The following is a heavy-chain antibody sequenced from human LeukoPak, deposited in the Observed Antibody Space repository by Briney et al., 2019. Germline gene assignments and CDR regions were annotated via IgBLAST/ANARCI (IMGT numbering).Heavy chain of an antibody. CDR3: ARGGTSGTPFDY. J-gene: IGHJ4*02. CDR1: GGSVSSNSAA. CDR2: TYYRSKWYN. V-gene: IGHV6-1*01. D-gene: IGHD1/OR15-1a*01. Sequence: SQTLSLTCAISGGSVSSNSAAWNWVRQSPSRGLEWLGRTYYRSKWYNEYAVSVQSRMTINPDTSKNQFSLQLNSVTPEDTAVYYCARGGTSGTPFDYWGQGTLVTVSS.